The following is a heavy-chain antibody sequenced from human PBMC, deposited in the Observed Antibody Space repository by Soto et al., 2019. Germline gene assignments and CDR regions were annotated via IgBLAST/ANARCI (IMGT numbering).Heavy chain of an antibody. CDR1: GFTFSNYA. D-gene: IGHD6-19*01. J-gene: IGHJ4*02. V-gene: IGHV3-23*01. CDR3: AKVLRIAVAGISLINGFDY. Sequence: GGSLRLSCAASGFTFSNYAMIWVRQAPGKGLEWVSSVNDSGGSTYYADSVRGRFTISRDNSKNTLYLQMNSLRAEDTAVYYCAKVLRIAVAGISLINGFDYWGQGTLVTVSS. CDR2: VNDSGGST.